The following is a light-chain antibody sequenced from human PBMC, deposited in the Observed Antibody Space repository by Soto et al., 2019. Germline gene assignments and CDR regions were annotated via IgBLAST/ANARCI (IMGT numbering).Light chain of an antibody. V-gene: IGKV1-39*01. CDR2: AAS. CDR3: QRSFSTPLS. CDR1: QSISSY. Sequence: DIQMTQSPSSLSASVGDRVTITCRASQSISSYLHWYQQKPGKAPKLLIYAASSLQSGVPERFSSSGSGTDFTLTISSLQPEDFATYYCQRSFSTPLSFGGGTKVEIK. J-gene: IGKJ4*01.